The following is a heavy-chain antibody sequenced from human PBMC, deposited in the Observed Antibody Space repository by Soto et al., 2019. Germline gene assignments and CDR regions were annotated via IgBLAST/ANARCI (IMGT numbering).Heavy chain of an antibody. Sequence: QVQLVQSGAEVTEPGASVKVSCKASQYTFTNYYLHWVRQAPGQRPEWMGGIIPIFGTANYAQKFQGRVTITADESTSTAYMELSSLRSEDTAVYYCARDLRRLSGSYYYWGQGTLVTVSS. CDR3: ARDLRRLSGSYYY. J-gene: IGHJ4*02. CDR2: IIPIFGTA. V-gene: IGHV1-69*01. D-gene: IGHD1-26*01. CDR1: QYTFTNYY.